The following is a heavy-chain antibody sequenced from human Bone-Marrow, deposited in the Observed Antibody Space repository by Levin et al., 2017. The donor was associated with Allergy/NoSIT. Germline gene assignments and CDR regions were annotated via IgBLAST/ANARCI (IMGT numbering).Heavy chain of an antibody. CDR2: IDWDDDK. CDR1: GFSLSTSGMC. CDR3: ARIGGGYCSGGSCYFDY. V-gene: IGHV2-70*11. D-gene: IGHD2-15*01. Sequence: TLSLTCTFSGFSLSTSGMCVSWIRQPPGKALEWLARIDWDDDKYYSTSLKTRLTISKDTSKNQVVLTMTNMDPVDTATYYCARIGGGYCSGGSCYFDYWGQGTLVTVSS. J-gene: IGHJ4*02.